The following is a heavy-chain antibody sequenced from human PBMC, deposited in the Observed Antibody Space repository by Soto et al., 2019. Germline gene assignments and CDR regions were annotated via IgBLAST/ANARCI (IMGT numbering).Heavy chain of an antibody. CDR3: ASGGHVDY. CDR2: INQDGSEK. Sequence: GGSLRLSCAAPGFTFSTYWMTWVRQAPGKGLQWVANINQDGSEKHYVDSVKGRFTISRDNTKNSLYLQMNSLRAEDTAVYYCASGGHVDYCGQGTQVTVSS. J-gene: IGHJ4*02. V-gene: IGHV3-7*05. CDR1: GFTFSTYW. D-gene: IGHD3-16*01.